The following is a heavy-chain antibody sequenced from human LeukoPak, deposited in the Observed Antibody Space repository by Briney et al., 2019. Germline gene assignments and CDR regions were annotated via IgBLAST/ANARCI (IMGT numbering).Heavy chain of an antibody. V-gene: IGHV1-69*13. CDR2: IIPIFGTA. CDR1: GGTFSSYA. J-gene: IGHJ5*02. CDR3: ARGQDIVVVVAALNWFDP. Sequence: ASVKVSCKASGGTFSSYAISWVRQAPGQGLEWMGGIIPIFGTANYAQKFQGRVTITADESTSTAYMELSSLRSEDTAVYYCARGQDIVVVVAALNWFDPWGRGTLVTVSS. D-gene: IGHD2-15*01.